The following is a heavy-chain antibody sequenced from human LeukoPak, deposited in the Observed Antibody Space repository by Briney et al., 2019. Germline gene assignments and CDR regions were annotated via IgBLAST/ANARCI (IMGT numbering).Heavy chain of an antibody. CDR2: IIPIFGIA. CDR3: ARSALYCTNGVCKYNWFDP. CDR1: GGTFSSYA. J-gene: IGHJ5*02. V-gene: IGHV1-69*05. D-gene: IGHD2-8*01. Sequence: SVKVSCKASGGTFSSYAISWVRQAPGQGLEWMGGIIPIFGIANYAQKFQGRVTITTDESTSTAYMELSSLRSEDTAAYYCARSALYCTNGVCKYNWFDPWGQGTLVTVSS.